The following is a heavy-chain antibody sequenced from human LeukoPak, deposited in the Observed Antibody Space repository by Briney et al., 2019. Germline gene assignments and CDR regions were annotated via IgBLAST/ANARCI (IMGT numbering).Heavy chain of an antibody. Sequence: GGSLRLSCAASGFTFSSYGMSWVRQAPGKGLEWVSAISGSGGSTYYADSVKGRFTISRDNSKNTLYPQMNSLRAEDTAVYYCAKDITMIVVANAGDYWGQGTLVTVSS. CDR2: ISGSGGST. CDR3: AKDITMIVVANAGDY. CDR1: GFTFSSYG. J-gene: IGHJ4*02. V-gene: IGHV3-23*01. D-gene: IGHD3-22*01.